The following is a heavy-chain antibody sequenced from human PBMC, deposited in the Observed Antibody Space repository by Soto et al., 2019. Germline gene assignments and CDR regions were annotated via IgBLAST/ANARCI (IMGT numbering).Heavy chain of an antibody. D-gene: IGHD3-9*01. V-gene: IGHV3-23*01. CDR3: AKVSIYHYFGMDV. CDR2: ISGSGGNT. Sequence: EVQLLESWGGLVQPGGSLRLSCVASGFRFSRSAMTWIRQAPGKGLDWVAAISGSGGNTYFADSVEGRFIISRDNSKNTVYLQMNGLRVEDTGVYYCAKVSIYHYFGMDVWGPGNTVAVSS. CDR1: GFRFSRSA. J-gene: IGHJ6*02.